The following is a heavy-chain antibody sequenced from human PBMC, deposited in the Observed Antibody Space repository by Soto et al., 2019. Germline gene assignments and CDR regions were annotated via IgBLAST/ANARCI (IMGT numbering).Heavy chain of an antibody. Sequence: GGSLRLSCAASGFTFSSYAMSWVRQAPGKGLEWVSAISGSGGSTYYADSVKGRFTISRDNSKNTLYLQMNSLRAEDTAVYYCAKELNYDYVWGSYRYMFDYWGQGQWSPSP. CDR1: GFTFSSYA. D-gene: IGHD3-16*02. CDR3: AKELNYDYVWGSYRYMFDY. V-gene: IGHV3-23*01. CDR2: ISGSGGST. J-gene: IGHJ4*02.